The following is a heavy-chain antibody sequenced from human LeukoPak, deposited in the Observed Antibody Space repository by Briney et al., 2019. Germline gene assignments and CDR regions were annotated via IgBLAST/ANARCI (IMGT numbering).Heavy chain of an antibody. J-gene: IGHJ4*02. D-gene: IGHD2-15*01. Sequence: GGSLRLSCAAPGFTFSSYAMSWVRQAPGKGLEWVSAISGSGGSTYYADSVKGRFTISRDNSKNTLYLQMNSLRAEDTAVYYCASLGYCSGGSCPSPLDYWGQGTLVTVSS. CDR1: GFTFSSYA. CDR3: ASLGYCSGGSCPSPLDY. CDR2: ISGSGGST. V-gene: IGHV3-23*01.